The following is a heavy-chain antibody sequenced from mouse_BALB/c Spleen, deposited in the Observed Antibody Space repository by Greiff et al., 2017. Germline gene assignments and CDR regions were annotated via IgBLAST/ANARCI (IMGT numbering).Heavy chain of an antibody. CDR1: GFSLTSYG. CDR3: AREDYYGNYVFAY. CDR2: IWAGGST. J-gene: IGHJ3*01. V-gene: IGHV2-9*02. D-gene: IGHD2-1*01. Sequence: QVQLKESGPGLVAPSQSLSITCTVSGFSLTSYGVHWVRQPPGKGLEWLGVIWAGGSTNYNSALMSRLSISKDNSKSQVFLKMNSLQTDDTAMYYCAREDYYGNYVFAYWGQGTLVTVSA.